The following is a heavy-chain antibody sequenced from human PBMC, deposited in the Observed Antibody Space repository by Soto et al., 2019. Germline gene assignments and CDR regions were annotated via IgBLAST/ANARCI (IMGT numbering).Heavy chain of an antibody. Sequence: DVHLVESGGGLVQPGGSLRLSCAVSGFPFSTYAMHWVRQAPGKGLGWISYINSDRTTTFHADSVKGRFTVSRDNAKNSLYLQMSSLRHEDTAVYYCARDLSHWGQGPLVTVSS. CDR3: ARDLSH. V-gene: IGHV3-48*02. J-gene: IGHJ4*02. CDR1: GFPFSTYA. CDR2: INSDRTTT.